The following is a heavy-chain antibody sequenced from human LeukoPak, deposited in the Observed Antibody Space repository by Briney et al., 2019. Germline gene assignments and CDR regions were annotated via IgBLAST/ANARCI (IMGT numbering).Heavy chain of an antibody. CDR1: GGSISSDNYQ. CDR2: INYSGST. CDR3: ARYGSGSTWFDP. Sequence: SETLSLTCTVSGGSISSDNYQWGWIRQPPGKGLEWIGYINYSGSTYYNPSIKSRVTISVDTSKNHFSLRLSSVTAADTAVYYCARYGSGSTWFDPWGQGTLVTVSS. V-gene: IGHV4-30-4*01. J-gene: IGHJ5*02. D-gene: IGHD3-10*01.